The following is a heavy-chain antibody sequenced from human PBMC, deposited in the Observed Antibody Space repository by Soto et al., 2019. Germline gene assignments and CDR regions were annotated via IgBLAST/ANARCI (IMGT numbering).Heavy chain of an antibody. Sequence: LSLTCTVSGDSISDYFYWSWIRQPAGKGLEWIGRIYTDGTTKYNPSLKSRVTLSLDKSKNQFSLRLSSVTAADTAVYYFAREVRGGFTGIFDQWGRGSRVTVSS. V-gene: IGHV4-4*07. J-gene: IGHJ4*02. D-gene: IGHD2-15*01. CDR2: IYTDGTT. CDR1: GDSISDYFY. CDR3: AREVRGGFTGIFDQ.